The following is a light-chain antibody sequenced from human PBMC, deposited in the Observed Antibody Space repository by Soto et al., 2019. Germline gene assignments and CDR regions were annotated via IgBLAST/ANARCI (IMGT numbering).Light chain of an antibody. CDR3: QQCDNLPFT. Sequence: DIQMTQSPSSLSASVGDRVTITCQASEDIDKYLNLYQQKPGKAPKLLIYDGSKLETGVPSRFSGSRSGTEFTLTISSMQSEDFATYFCQQCDNLPFTFGPGTKVDFQ. V-gene: IGKV1-33*01. CDR2: DGS. J-gene: IGKJ3*01. CDR1: EDIDKY.